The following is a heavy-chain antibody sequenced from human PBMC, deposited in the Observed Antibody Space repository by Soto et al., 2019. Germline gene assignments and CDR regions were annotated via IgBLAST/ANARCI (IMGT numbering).Heavy chain of an antibody. CDR3: ARDVGIAAAGTDFDY. CDR2: IWYDGSNK. V-gene: IGHV3-33*01. D-gene: IGHD6-13*01. J-gene: IGHJ4*02. CDR1: GFTFSSYG. Sequence: QVQLVESGGGVVQPGRSLRLSCAASGFTFSSYGMHWVRQAPGKGLEWVAVIWYDGSNKYYADSVKGRFTISRDNSKNPLYLQMNSLRAEDTAVYYCARDVGIAAAGTDFDYWGQGTLVTVSS.